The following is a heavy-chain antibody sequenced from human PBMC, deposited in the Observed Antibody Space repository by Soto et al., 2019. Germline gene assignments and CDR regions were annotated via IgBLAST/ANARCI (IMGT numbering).Heavy chain of an antibody. J-gene: IGHJ4*02. CDR1: GGSISSYY. D-gene: IGHD6-19*01. CDR3: VSQGGVAVAGSEYYFDY. V-gene: IGHV4-59*08. CDR2: IYYSGST. Sequence: SETLSLTCTVSGGSISSYYWSWIRQPPGKGLEWIGYIYYSGSTNYNPSLKSRVTISVDTAKNQYSLKLNSVTATETAVYYCVSQGGVAVAGSEYYFDYWGQGTLVTVSS.